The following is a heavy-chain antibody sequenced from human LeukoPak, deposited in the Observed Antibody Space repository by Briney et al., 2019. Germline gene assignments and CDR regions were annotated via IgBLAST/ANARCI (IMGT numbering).Heavy chain of an antibody. CDR2: IIPIFGTA. CDR1: GYTFTGYY. J-gene: IGHJ3*02. D-gene: IGHD3-16*01. CDR3: ARDQGSRYDHAFDI. Sequence: RASVKVSCKASGYTFTGYYMHWVRQAPGQGLEWMGGIIPIFGTANYAQKFQGRVTITADESTSTAYMELSSLRSEDTAVYYCARDQGSRYDHAFDIWGQGTMVTVSS. V-gene: IGHV1-69*13.